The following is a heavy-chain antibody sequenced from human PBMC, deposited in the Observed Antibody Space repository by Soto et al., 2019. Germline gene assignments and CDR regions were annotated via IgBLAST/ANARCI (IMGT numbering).Heavy chain of an antibody. CDR3: VKEQSSGYWRTAAS. D-gene: IGHD6-25*01. J-gene: IGHJ5*02. CDR2: VTYEETEI. Sequence: QVQLVESGGGVVQPGRSLRLSCAASEFTFSDCGMHWVRQAPGKGLEWVAVVTYEETEIHYADTVRGRFTISRDNSKNMVYLQMDRLRVEDTAVYYCVKEQSSGYWRTAASWGQGTLITVSS. V-gene: IGHV3-30*18. CDR1: EFTFSDCG.